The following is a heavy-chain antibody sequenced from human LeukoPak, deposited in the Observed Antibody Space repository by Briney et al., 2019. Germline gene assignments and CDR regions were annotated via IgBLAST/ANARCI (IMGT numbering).Heavy chain of an antibody. Sequence: GRSLRLSCAASGFTFDDYAMHWVRQAPGKGLEWVSGISWNSGSIGYADSVKGRFTISGDNAKNSLYLQMNSLRAEDTAVYYCARDLTFPYSGSYGAFDIWGQGTMVTVSS. CDR1: GFTFDDYA. V-gene: IGHV3-9*01. CDR3: ARDLTFPYSGSYGAFDI. J-gene: IGHJ3*02. CDR2: ISWNSGSI. D-gene: IGHD1-26*01.